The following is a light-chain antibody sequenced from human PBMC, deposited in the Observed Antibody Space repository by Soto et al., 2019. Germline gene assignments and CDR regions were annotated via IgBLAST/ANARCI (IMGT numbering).Light chain of an antibody. CDR3: SSYTSSSSLYV. CDR2: DVS. V-gene: IGLV2-14*01. J-gene: IGLJ1*01. CDR1: SSDVGGYNY. Sequence: QSALNQPASVSGSPGQSITISCPGTSSDVGGYNYVSWYQQHPGKAPKLMIYDVSNRPSGVSNRFSGSKSGNTASLTISGLHAENEADYYCSSYTSSSSLYVFGTGSKVTVL.